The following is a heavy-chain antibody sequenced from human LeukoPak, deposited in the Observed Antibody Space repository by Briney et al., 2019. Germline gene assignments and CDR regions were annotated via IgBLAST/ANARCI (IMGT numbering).Heavy chain of an antibody. D-gene: IGHD6-19*01. J-gene: IGHJ5*02. CDR2: ISAYNGNT. Sequence: GASVKVSCKASGYTFTSYGISWVRQAPGQGLEWMGWISAYNGNTNYAQKLQGRVTMTTDTSTSTAYMELRSLRSDDTAVYYCAREQYSSGWSNWFDPWGQGTLVTVSS. CDR3: AREQYSSGWSNWFDP. CDR1: GYTFTSYG. V-gene: IGHV1-18*01.